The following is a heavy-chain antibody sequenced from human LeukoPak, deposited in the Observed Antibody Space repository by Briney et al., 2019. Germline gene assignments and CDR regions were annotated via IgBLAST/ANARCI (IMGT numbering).Heavy chain of an antibody. CDR2: INNDGST. Sequence: QAGGSLRLSCVASGFTFGNYWMHWVRQAPGKGPVCISRINNDGSTVYADPVTGRFTISRDNARNMLYLQMDNLRAEDTAVYFCAREPSGWYVDYWGQGALVTVSS. CDR1: GFTFGNYW. V-gene: IGHV3-74*01. D-gene: IGHD6-19*01. J-gene: IGHJ4*02. CDR3: AREPSGWYVDY.